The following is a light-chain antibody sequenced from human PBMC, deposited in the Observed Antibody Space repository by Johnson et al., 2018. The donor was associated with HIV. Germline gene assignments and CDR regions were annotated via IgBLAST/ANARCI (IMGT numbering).Light chain of an antibody. CDR3: GTWDSSLSADFG. Sequence: QSVLTKPPSVSAAPGQKVTISCSGSSSNIGNNYVSWYQQLPGTAPKLLIYENNKRPSGIPDRFSGSKSGTSATLGITGLQTGDEADYYCGTWDSSLSADFGVGTVSRFTVL. V-gene: IGLV1-51*02. CDR1: SSNIGNNY. CDR2: ENN. J-gene: IGLJ1*01.